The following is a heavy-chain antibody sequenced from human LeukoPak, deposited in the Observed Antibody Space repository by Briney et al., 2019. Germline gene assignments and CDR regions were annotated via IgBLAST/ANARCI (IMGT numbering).Heavy chain of an antibody. CDR3: AREGGAAMGTFDY. CDR2: IIPIFGTA. D-gene: IGHD5-18*01. CDR1: GGTFSSYA. V-gene: IGHV1-69*13. Sequence: ASVKVSCKASGGTFSSYAISWVRQATGQGLEWMGGIIPIFGTANYAPKFQGRVTITADESTNTAYMELSSLRSEDTAVYYCAREGGAAMGTFDYWGQGTLVTVSS. J-gene: IGHJ4*02.